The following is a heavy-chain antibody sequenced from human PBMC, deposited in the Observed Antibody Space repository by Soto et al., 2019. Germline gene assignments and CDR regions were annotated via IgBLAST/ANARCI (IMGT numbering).Heavy chain of an antibody. CDR3: ARLQKVRGIAVADTYPGYYGMDV. Sequence: PGGSLRLSCAASGFIFSDHYMSWIRQAPGKGLEWVSYISSGDTMYYADSVKGRFTISRDNAKNSLYLQMNSLRAEDTAVYYCARLQKVRGIAVADTYPGYYGMDVWGQGTTVTVSS. J-gene: IGHJ6*02. V-gene: IGHV3-11*01. CDR2: ISSGDTM. D-gene: IGHD6-19*01. CDR1: GFIFSDHY.